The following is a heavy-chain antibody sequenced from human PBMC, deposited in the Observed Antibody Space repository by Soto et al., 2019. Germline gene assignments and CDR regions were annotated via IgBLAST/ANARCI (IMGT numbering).Heavy chain of an antibody. V-gene: IGHV4-31*03. Sequence: SETLSLTCTVSGGSISSGGYYWSWIRQHPGKGLEWIGYIYYSGSTYYNPSLKSRVTISVDTSKNQFSLKLSSVTAADTAVYYCARDHHYDSSGYYVNWFDPWGQGTLVTVSS. CDR2: IYYSGST. J-gene: IGHJ5*02. CDR3: ARDHHYDSSGYYVNWFDP. D-gene: IGHD3-22*01. CDR1: GGSISSGGYY.